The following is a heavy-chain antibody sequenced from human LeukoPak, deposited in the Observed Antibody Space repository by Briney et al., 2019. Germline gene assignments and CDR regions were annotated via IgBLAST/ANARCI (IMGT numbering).Heavy chain of an antibody. CDR2: ISYDGSNK. CDR3: AREVYYDSSGFDY. D-gene: IGHD3-22*01. J-gene: IGHJ4*02. V-gene: IGHV3-30-3*01. CDR1: GFIFSDYY. Sequence: PGGSLRLSCAASGFIFSDYYMSWIRQAPGKGLEWVAVISYDGSNKYYADSVKGRFTISRDNSKNTLYLQMNSLRAEDTAVYYCAREVYYDSSGFDYWGQGTLVTVSS.